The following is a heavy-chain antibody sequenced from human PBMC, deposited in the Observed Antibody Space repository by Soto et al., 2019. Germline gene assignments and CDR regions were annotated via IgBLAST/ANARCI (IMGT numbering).Heavy chain of an antibody. Sequence: EVQLVESGGGLVQPGGSLRLSCAASGFTFSSYWMHWVRQAPGKGLVWVSRINSDGSSTSYADSVKGRFTISRDNAKNTLYLQMNSLRAEDTAVYYCVGTSLEVAAATREDYWGQGTLVTVSS. J-gene: IGHJ4*02. CDR1: GFTFSSYW. V-gene: IGHV3-74*01. D-gene: IGHD2-15*01. CDR3: VGTSLEVAAATREDY. CDR2: INSDGSST.